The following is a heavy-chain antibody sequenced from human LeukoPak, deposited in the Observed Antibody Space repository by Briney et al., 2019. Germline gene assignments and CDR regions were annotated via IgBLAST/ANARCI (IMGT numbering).Heavy chain of an antibody. CDR3: ARPYDSSGYYRWFDP. CDR2: IYYSGST. CDR1: GGSISSSSYY. J-gene: IGHJ5*02. V-gene: IGHV4-39*07. Sequence: SETLSLTCTVSGGSISSSSYYWGWIRQPPGKGLEWIGSIYYSGSTYYNPSLKSRVTISVDTSKNQFSLKLSSVTAADTAVYYCARPYDSSGYYRWFDPWGQGTLVTVSS. D-gene: IGHD3-22*01.